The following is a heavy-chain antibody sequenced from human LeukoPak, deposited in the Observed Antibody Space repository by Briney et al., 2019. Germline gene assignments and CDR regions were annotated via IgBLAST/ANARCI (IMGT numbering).Heavy chain of an antibody. Sequence: PSETLSLTCAVYGGSFSGYYWSWIRQPPGKGLEWIGYIYHSGSTYYNPSLKSRVTISVDRSKNQFSLKLSSVTAADTAVYYCARAEYYLDAFDIWGQGTMVTVSS. V-gene: IGHV4-34*01. CDR2: IYHSGST. CDR1: GGSFSGYY. CDR3: ARAEYYLDAFDI. D-gene: IGHD3-10*01. J-gene: IGHJ3*02.